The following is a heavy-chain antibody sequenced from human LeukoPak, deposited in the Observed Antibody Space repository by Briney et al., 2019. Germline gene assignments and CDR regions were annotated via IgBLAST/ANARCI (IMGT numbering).Heavy chain of an antibody. CDR1: GGSISSYY. CDR2: IYYSGST. J-gene: IGHJ6*02. Sequence: SEALSLTCAVSGGSISSYYWSWIRQPPGKGLEWIGYIYYSGSTNYNPSLKSRVTISVDTSQNQFSLRLSSVTAADTAVYYCARVGGGNFYYYGMDVWGQGTTVTVSS. D-gene: IGHD2-15*01. V-gene: IGHV4-59*01. CDR3: ARVGGGNFYYYGMDV.